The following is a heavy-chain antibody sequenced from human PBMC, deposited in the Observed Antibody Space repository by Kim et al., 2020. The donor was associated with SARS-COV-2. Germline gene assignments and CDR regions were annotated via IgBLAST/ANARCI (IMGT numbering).Heavy chain of an antibody. CDR3: EKDPIAGDKVVWLDP. D-gene: IGHD6-13*01. Sequence: DSVKGRFTISRDNSKNTVNLQMNSLRAEATALYYGEKDPIAGDKVVWLDPWGQGTQVTVSS. V-gene: IGHV3-23*01. J-gene: IGHJ5*02.